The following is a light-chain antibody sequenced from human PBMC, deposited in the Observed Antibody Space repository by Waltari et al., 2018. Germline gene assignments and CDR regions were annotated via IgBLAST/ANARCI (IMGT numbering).Light chain of an antibody. CDR2: YVH. Sequence: QSALIQPASVSGSPGQSITISCTGTSSDVGGYNFVSWYQHHPGRAPNAMIYYVHKRPSGVCHRFSGAKSGDTASLTISGLLTEDEADYYCSSYAGSSIPVVFGGGTKLTVL. J-gene: IGLJ2*01. V-gene: IGLV2-23*02. CDR3: SSYAGSSIPVV. CDR1: SSDVGGYNF.